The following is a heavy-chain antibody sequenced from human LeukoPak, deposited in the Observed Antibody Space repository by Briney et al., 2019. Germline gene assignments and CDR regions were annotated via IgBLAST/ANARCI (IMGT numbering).Heavy chain of an antibody. CDR1: GGSIGSSDSF. D-gene: IGHD4-17*01. J-gene: IGHJ4*02. Sequence: SETLSLTCTVSGGSIGSSDSFWGWIRQPPGKGLEWIGSIYYSGTTYYNPSLKSRLTISVDTSKNHFSLKLTSVTAADTAVYYCARVPNDYGDFYFGYWGQGTLVTVSS. CDR2: IYYSGTT. CDR3: ARVPNDYGDFYFGY. V-gene: IGHV4-39*07.